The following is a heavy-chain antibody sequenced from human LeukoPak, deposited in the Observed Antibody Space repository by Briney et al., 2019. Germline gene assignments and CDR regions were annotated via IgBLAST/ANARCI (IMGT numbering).Heavy chain of an antibody. V-gene: IGHV4-39*01. CDR1: GGSIGSSSYY. J-gene: IGHJ4*02. Sequence: PSDTLSLTCTVSGGSIGSSSYYWGWIRQPPGKGLEWIGSIYYSGSTYYNPSLKSRVTISVDTSKNQFSLKLSSVTAADTAVYYCARTRYSSSWYPGYFDYWGQGTLVTVSS. CDR3: ARTRYSSSWYPGYFDY. D-gene: IGHD6-13*01. CDR2: IYYSGST.